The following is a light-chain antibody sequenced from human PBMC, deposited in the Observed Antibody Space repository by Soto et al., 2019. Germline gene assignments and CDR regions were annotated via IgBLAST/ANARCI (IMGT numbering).Light chain of an antibody. V-gene: IGKV3-11*01. CDR3: QQRSNWPT. CDR1: QSIYSY. Sequence: EIVLTQSPATLSLSPGERATLSCRASQSIYSYLAWYQHKPGQAPRLLIHEASHSATGIPARFSGSGSRTDFTLTISSLEPEDFAVYYWQQRSNWPTFGQGTKVEIK. CDR2: EAS. J-gene: IGKJ1*01.